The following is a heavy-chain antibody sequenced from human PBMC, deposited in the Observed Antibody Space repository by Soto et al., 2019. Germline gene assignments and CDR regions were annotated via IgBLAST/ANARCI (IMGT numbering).Heavy chain of an antibody. CDR2: ISGSGGST. CDR3: AKGVLDSSGYYYDY. J-gene: IGHJ4*02. CDR1: GFTFSSYA. V-gene: IGHV3-23*01. D-gene: IGHD3-22*01. Sequence: PGGSLRLPCAASGFTFSSYAMSWVRQAPGKGLEWVSAISGSGGSTYYADSVKGRFTVSRDNSKNTLYLQMNSLRAEDTAVYYCAKGVLDSSGYYYDYWGQGTLVTVSS.